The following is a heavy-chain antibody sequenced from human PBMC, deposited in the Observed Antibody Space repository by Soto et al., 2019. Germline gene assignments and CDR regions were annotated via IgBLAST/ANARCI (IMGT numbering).Heavy chain of an antibody. J-gene: IGHJ2*01. Sequence: DVQLLESGGGLVQPGGSLRLSCAGSGLNFGSYAMSWVRQAPGKGLEWVSTVSGGGSNRYYADSVKGRLTISRDNSKNTMYLQMNSLRAEDTAIYYCAKAVIGYQWYFDLWGRGTLVTVSS. CDR3: AKAVIGYQWYFDL. CDR2: VSGGGSNR. D-gene: IGHD5-12*01. V-gene: IGHV3-23*01. CDR1: GLNFGSYA.